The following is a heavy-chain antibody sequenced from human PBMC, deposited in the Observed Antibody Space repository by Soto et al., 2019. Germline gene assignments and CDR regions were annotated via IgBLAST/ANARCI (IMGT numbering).Heavy chain of an antibody. Sequence: QVQLVQSGAEVKKPGSSVKVSCKASGGTFSSYASSWVRQAPGQGLEWMGGIIPIFGTANYAQKFQGRVTITADESTRTAYMERSSLRSEDTAVYYCASHSYGYFPHYYHGMDVWGQGTTVTVSS. CDR1: GGTFSSYA. J-gene: IGHJ6*02. D-gene: IGHD5-18*01. V-gene: IGHV1-69*12. CDR3: ASHSYGYFPHYYHGMDV. CDR2: IIPIFGTA.